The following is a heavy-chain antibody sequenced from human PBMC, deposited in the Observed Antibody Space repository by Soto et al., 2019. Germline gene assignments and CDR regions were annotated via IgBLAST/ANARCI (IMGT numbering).Heavy chain of an antibody. Sequence: SETLSLTCAVVGDSLRGQSWNWIRQSPGKGLEWIGELDQSGGTNYNPSLKSRAIISDDTSKNQFSPTLTSVTAADTAVYYCAREDSNGWSGESLDVWGQGTTVTVSS. CDR3: AREDSNGWSGESLDV. CDR2: LDQSGGT. D-gene: IGHD3-22*01. CDR1: GDSLRGQS. J-gene: IGHJ6*02. V-gene: IGHV4-34*01.